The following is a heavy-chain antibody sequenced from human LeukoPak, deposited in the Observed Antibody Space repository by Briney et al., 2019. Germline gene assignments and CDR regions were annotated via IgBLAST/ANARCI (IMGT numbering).Heavy chain of an antibody. D-gene: IGHD5-18*01. CDR1: GFTFSNAW. V-gene: IGHV3-7*05. CDR2: IKQDGSEK. CDR3: TRGGIQLWLRRFDY. J-gene: IGHJ4*02. Sequence: GGSLRLSCAASGFTFSNAWMSWVRQAPGKGLEWVANIKQDGSEKYYVDSVKGRFTISRDNAKNSLYLQMNSLKTEDTAVYYCTRGGIQLWLRRFDYWGQGTLVTVSS.